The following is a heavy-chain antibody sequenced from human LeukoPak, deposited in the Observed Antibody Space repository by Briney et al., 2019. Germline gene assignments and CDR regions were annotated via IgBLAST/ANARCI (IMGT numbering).Heavy chain of an antibody. CDR2: INHSGST. CDR1: GGSFSGYY. D-gene: IGHD3-10*01. V-gene: IGHV4-34*01. CDR3: ARASTRAHTYYYGSGHDAFDI. J-gene: IGHJ3*02. Sequence: SETLSLTCAVYGGSFSGYYWSWIRQPPGKGLEWIGEINHSGSTNYNPSLKSRVTISVDTSKNQFSLKLSSVTAADTAVYYCARASTRAHTYYYGSGHDAFDIWGQGTMVTVSS.